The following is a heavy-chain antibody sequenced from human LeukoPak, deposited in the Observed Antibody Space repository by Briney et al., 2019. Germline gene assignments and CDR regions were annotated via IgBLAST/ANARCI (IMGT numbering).Heavy chain of an antibody. Sequence: SETLSLTCAVYGGSFSDYFWNWIRQPPGKGLEWIGEINHGGGTRYNPSLKSRATISVDTSKKQFSLNLTSVTAADTAVYYCARGEDGTGDYRPTYFDSXGXGXXXXVXS. J-gene: IGHJ4*02. CDR3: ARGEDGTGDYRPTYFDS. CDR1: GGSFSDYF. CDR2: INHGGGT. V-gene: IGHV4-34*01. D-gene: IGHD4-17*01.